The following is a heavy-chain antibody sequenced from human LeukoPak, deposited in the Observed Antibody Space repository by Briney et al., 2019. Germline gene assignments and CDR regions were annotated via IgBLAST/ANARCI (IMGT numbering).Heavy chain of an antibody. Sequence: ASVKVSCKASGYTFTSYCISWVRQVPGQGLEWMGWISAYNANTNYAQKLQGRVTITADESTSTAYMELSSLRSEDTAVYCCARGLTVLRYFDSWFDPWGQGTLVTVSS. CDR1: GYTFTSYC. CDR2: ISAYNANT. CDR3: ARGLTVLRYFDSWFDP. J-gene: IGHJ5*02. D-gene: IGHD3-9*01. V-gene: IGHV1-18*01.